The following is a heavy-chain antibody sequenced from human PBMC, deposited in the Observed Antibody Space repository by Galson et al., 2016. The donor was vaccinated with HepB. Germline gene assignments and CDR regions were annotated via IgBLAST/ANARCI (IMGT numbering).Heavy chain of an antibody. CDR2: IYYSGST. V-gene: IGHV4-30-4*01. CDR3: AGADYGGCLAY. J-gene: IGHJ4*02. CDR1: GGSISSGDHY. Sequence: LTCTVSGGSISSGDHYWSWVRQPPGKGLEWIGYIYYSGSTSYNPSLKSRLAVSVDRSKNQFSLMLSSVTAADTAVYYCAGADYGGCLAYWGQGTLVTVSS. D-gene: IGHD4-23*01.